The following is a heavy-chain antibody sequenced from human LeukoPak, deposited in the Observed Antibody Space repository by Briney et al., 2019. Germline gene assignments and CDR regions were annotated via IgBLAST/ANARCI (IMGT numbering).Heavy chain of an antibody. J-gene: IGHJ4*02. CDR1: GYIFNSFW. CDR3: ARPYYRGDYDFGYGY. CDR2: IYPGDSDT. V-gene: IGHV5-51*01. Sequence: GESLKISCRGSGYIFNSFWIAWVRQMPGKGLEWMGIIYPGDSDTRYSPSFQGQVTMSVDKSIRTAYLQWSSLKASDTAMYYCARPYYRGDYDFGYGYWGQGTLVTVSS. D-gene: IGHD4-17*01.